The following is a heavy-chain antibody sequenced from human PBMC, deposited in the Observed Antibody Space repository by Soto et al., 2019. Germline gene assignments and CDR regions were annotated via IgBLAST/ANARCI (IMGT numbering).Heavy chain of an antibody. Sequence: SETLSLTCDVSGEYISNGYFWAWIRQPPGKGLEWIGSIFYDASTYDNPSLKSRATMSVDTSTNQFSLRLKSVTAADTAVYYCARLFGANWRFDPWGQGSLVTVSS. CDR3: ARLFGANWRFDP. CDR1: GEYISNGYF. V-gene: IGHV4-38-2*01. D-gene: IGHD7-27*01. J-gene: IGHJ5*02. CDR2: IFYDAST.